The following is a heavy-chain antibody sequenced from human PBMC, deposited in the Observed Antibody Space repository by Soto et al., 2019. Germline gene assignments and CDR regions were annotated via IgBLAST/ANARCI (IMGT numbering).Heavy chain of an antibody. V-gene: IGHV4-39*01. Sequence: QLQLQESGPGLVKPSETLSLSCTVSGDSISSTPYYWGWIRQPPGKGLEWIGSVYHTGSTYDNPSLKSRVTISVDTSRNQFSLKLSSVTAADTAVYYCARLYYDSRGYYWFDPWGQGTLVTVS. J-gene: IGHJ5*02. CDR2: VYHTGST. CDR3: ARLYYDSRGYYWFDP. D-gene: IGHD3-22*01. CDR1: GDSISSTPYY.